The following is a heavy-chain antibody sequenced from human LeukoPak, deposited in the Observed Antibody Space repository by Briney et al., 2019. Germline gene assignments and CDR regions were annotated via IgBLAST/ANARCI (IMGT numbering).Heavy chain of an antibody. D-gene: IGHD1-26*01. CDR2: ISYDGSNK. V-gene: IGHV3-30-3*02. CDR3: TKREAPPSAFDI. J-gene: IGHJ3*02. CDR1: GFTFSSYA. Sequence: GGSLRLSCAASGFTFSSYAMHWVRQAPGKGLEWVAVISYDGSNKYYADSVKGRFTISGDNSKNTLCLEMSSLRAEDTAVYYCTKREAPPSAFDIWGQGTMVTVSS.